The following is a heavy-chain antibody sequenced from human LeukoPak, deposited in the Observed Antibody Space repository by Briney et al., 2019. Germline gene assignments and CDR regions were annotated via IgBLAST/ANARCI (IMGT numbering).Heavy chain of an antibody. V-gene: IGHV3-21*04. Sequence: PGGSLRLSCAASGFTSSSYIMNWVRQAPGKGLEWVSSISSSSSCIYYADSVKGRFTISRDNAKNSLYLQMNSLRAEDTAVYYCAREQVYWEYNWFDPWGEGALVTVSS. CDR1: GFTSSSYI. D-gene: IGHD1-26*01. CDR2: ISSSSSCI. J-gene: IGHJ5*02. CDR3: AREQVYWEYNWFDP.